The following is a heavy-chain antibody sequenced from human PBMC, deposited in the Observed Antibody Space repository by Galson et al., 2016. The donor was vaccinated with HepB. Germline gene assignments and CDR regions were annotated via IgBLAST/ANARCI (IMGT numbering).Heavy chain of an antibody. CDR3: AKERLVRRIFDH. Sequence: SLRLSCAASGFVFSNFGLSWVRQAPGKGLEWVASISTRRTTYYSYSVQGRFTISRDNSNNTLYLQINGLIAEDTAVYYCAKERLVRRIFDHWGQGTLLTVSS. J-gene: IGHJ4*02. V-gene: IGHV3-23*01. D-gene: IGHD1-1*01. CDR1: GFVFSNFG. CDR2: ISTRRTT.